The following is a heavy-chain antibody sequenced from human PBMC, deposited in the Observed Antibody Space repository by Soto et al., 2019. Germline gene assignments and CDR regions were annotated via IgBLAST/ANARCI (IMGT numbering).Heavy chain of an antibody. CDR2: ISSSSSYI. Sequence: GGSLRLSCAASGFTFSSYSMNWVRQAPGKGLEWVSSISSSSSYIYYADSVKGRFTISRDNAKNSLYLQMNSLRAEDTAVYYCARSPSMTTVSLDYWGQGTLVTSPQ. CDR1: GFTFSSYS. CDR3: ARSPSMTTVSLDY. V-gene: IGHV3-21*01. D-gene: IGHD4-17*01. J-gene: IGHJ4*02.